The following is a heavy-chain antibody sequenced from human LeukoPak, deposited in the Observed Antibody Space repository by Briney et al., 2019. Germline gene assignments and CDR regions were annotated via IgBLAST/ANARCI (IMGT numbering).Heavy chain of an antibody. V-gene: IGHV3-30-3*01. J-gene: IGHJ6*02. CDR2: ISHDGTNR. Sequence: GGSLRLSCVASGFTFSDYAMHWVRQAPGKGLEWVAVISHDGTNRYYADSVKGRFTISRGDSKNTLYLQMNSLRVEDTAVYYCASRPDGMDVWGQGTTVTVSS. CDR1: GFTFSDYA. CDR3: ASRPDGMDV.